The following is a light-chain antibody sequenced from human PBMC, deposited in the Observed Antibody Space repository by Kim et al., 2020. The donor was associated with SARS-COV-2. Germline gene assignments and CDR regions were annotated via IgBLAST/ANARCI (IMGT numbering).Light chain of an antibody. CDR1: SSNIGAGYD. V-gene: IGLV1-40*01. J-gene: IGLJ2*01. CDR2: ENN. CDR3: QSYDSSLSGWL. Sequence: QLVLTQPPSVSGAPGQRVTISCTGSSSNIGAGYDVHWYQHLPGTAPKLLIYENNNRPSGVPDRVSGSKSGTSASLAITGLQAEDEANYYCQSYDSSLSGWLFGGGTKVTVL.